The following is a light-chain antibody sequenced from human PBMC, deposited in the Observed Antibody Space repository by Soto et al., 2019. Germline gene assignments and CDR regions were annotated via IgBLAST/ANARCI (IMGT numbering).Light chain of an antibody. V-gene: IGLV1-44*01. CDR2: NNS. J-gene: IGLJ2*01. Sequence: QSVLTQPPSASGTPGQRVTISCSGSSSNIGSNTANWYQQLPGTAPKLFIFNNSERPSGVPDRFSGSKSGPSASLAISGLQSEDEADYYCAAWDDSLNGVVFGGGTKLTVL. CDR1: SSNIGSNT. CDR3: AAWDDSLNGVV.